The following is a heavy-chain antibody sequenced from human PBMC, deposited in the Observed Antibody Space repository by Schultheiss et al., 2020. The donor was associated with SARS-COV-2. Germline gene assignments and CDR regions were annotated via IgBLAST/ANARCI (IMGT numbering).Heavy chain of an antibody. Sequence: GSLRLSCTVSGETISIYYWHWIRQAPGKALEWIGFIHNSGATNYNPSLKSRVTISVDTSKNQFSLKLSSVTAADTAVYYCARVGGLVRGAEVRKKYYFDYWGQGTLVTVSS. V-gene: IGHV4-59*01. CDR3: ARVGGLVRGAEVRKKYYFDY. CDR1: GETISIYY. J-gene: IGHJ4*01. CDR2: IHNSGAT. D-gene: IGHD3-10*01.